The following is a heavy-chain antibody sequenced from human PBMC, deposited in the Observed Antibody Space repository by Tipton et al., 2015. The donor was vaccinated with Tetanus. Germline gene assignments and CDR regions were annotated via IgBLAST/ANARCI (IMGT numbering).Heavy chain of an antibody. CDR1: GFPVSGNY. Sequence: CAASGFPVSGNYMSWVRQAPGKGLEWVSHIYSGGVAHYADSVKGRFIISRDNSKNTLFLQMNSLRAEDTAVYYCARSLGLDHFYALDVWGQGTTVTVSS. V-gene: IGHV3-53*01. J-gene: IGHJ6*02. CDR2: IYSGGVA. D-gene: IGHD7-27*01. CDR3: ARSLGLDHFYALDV.